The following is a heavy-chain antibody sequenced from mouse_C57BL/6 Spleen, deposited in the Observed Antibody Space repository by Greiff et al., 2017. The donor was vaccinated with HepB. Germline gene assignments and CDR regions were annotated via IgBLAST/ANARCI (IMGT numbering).Heavy chain of an antibody. CDR2: ISSGSSTI. D-gene: IGHD1-1*01. CDR3: ARSTVDYYAMDY. Sequence: EVKLVESGGGLVKPGGSLKLSCAASGFTFSDYGMHWVRQAPEKGLEWVAYISSGSSTIYYADTVKGRFTISRDNAKNTLFLQMTSLRSEDTAMYYCARSTVDYYAMDYWGQGTSVTVSS. CDR1: GFTFSDYG. V-gene: IGHV5-17*01. J-gene: IGHJ4*01.